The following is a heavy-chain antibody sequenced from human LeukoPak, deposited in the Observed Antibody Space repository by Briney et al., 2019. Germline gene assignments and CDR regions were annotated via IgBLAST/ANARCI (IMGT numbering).Heavy chain of an antibody. CDR3: AREAPPSSSWYSYYYYGMDV. CDR2: MSPDTGFS. Sequence: ASVKVSCKRSGYTISAYDVNWVRQTAGQGLEWMGWMSPDTGFSGYAQKFQGRVTMTTDTSTSTAYMELRSLRSDDTAVYYCAREAPPSSSWYSYYYYGMDVWGQGTTVTVSS. J-gene: IGHJ6*02. V-gene: IGHV1-8*01. D-gene: IGHD6-13*01. CDR1: GYTISAYD.